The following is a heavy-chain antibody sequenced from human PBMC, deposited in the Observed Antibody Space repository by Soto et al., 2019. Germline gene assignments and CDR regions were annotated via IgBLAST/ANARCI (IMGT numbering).Heavy chain of an antibody. J-gene: IGHJ3*02. V-gene: IGHV3-23*01. CDR1: GFTFSSYA. CDR3: AKGSDFWSGYYDAFDI. D-gene: IGHD3-3*01. CDR2: ISGSGGST. Sequence: LSLTCAASGFTFSSYAMSWVRQAPGKGLEWVSAISGSGGSTYYADSVKGRFTISRDNSKNTLYLKMNILRAEDTAVYYCAKGSDFWSGYYDAFDIWGQGTMVTVSS.